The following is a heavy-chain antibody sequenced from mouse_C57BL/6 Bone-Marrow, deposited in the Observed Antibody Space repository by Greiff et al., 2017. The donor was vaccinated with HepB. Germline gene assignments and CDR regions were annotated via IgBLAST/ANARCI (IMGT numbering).Heavy chain of an antibody. CDR2: IHPSDSDT. Sequence: QVQLQLPGAELVKPGASVKVSCKASGYTFTSYWMHWVKQRPGQGLEWIGRIHPSDSDTNYNQKFKGKSTLTVDKSSSTAYMQLSSLTSEDSAVYYCARGGYYYGSSGDFDVWGTGTTVTVSS. D-gene: IGHD1-1*01. CDR3: ARGGYYYGSSGDFDV. V-gene: IGHV1-74*01. J-gene: IGHJ1*03. CDR1: GYTFTSYW.